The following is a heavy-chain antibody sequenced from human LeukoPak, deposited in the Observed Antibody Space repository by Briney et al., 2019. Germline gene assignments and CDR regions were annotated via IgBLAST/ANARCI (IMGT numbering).Heavy chain of an antibody. CDR1: GFTFSSYA. Sequence: GGSLRLSCAASGFTFSSYAMHWVHQAPGKGLEWVAVISYDGSNKYYADSVKGRFTISRDNSKNTLYLQMNSLRAEDTAVYYCARDQYYYGSGSFDYWGQGTLVTVSS. D-gene: IGHD3-10*01. CDR2: ISYDGSNK. CDR3: ARDQYYYGSGSFDY. V-gene: IGHV3-30-3*01. J-gene: IGHJ4*02.